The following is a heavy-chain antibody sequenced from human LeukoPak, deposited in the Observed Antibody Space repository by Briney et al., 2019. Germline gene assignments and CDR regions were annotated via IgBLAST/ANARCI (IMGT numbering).Heavy chain of an antibody. CDR1: GGSISSGSYY. CDR2: IYTSGST. J-gene: IGHJ6*03. V-gene: IGHV4-61*02. CDR3: ARDAYYDFWSGYYPPYYYYYMDV. D-gene: IGHD3-3*01. Sequence: PSETLSLTCTVSGGSISSGSYYWSWIRQPAGKGLEWIGRIYTSGSTNYNPSLKSRVTISVDTSKNQFSLKLSSVTAADTAVYYCARDAYYDFWSGYYPPYYYYYMDVWGKGTTVTVSS.